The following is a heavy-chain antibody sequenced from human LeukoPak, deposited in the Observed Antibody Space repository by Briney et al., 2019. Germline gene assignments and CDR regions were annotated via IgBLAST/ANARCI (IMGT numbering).Heavy chain of an antibody. J-gene: IGHJ4*02. CDR3: ARGGGQWLADY. D-gene: IGHD6-19*01. V-gene: IGHV3-64*01. Sequence: GGSLRLSCTASGFTFSSYAMHWVRQAPGKGLEYVSAISSNGGSTYYVNSVKGRFTISRDNSKNTLYLQMGSLRAEDMAVYYCARGGGQWLADYWGQGTLVTVSS. CDR2: ISSNGGST. CDR1: GFTFSSYA.